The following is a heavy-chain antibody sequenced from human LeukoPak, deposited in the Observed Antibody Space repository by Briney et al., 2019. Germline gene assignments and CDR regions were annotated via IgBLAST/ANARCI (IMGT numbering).Heavy chain of an antibody. CDR2: INHSGST. Sequence: PSETLSLTCTVGGGSYSLYHWMCLRQPPGKGLEWIGEINHSGSTNYNPSLKSRVTISVDTSKNQFYLKLSSVAAADTAVYYCAILPPHYYDLCSCYYPPAYWGQGTLVTVSS. CDR3: AILPPHYYDLCSCYYPPAY. V-gene: IGHV4-34*01. J-gene: IGHJ4*02. CDR1: GGSYSLYH. D-gene: IGHD3-3*01.